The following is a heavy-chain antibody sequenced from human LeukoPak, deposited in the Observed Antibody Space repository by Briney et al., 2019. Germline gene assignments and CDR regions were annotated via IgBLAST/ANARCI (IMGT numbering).Heavy chain of an antibody. J-gene: IGHJ4*02. CDR2: IRYDGSNK. CDR1: GFTFSSYW. Sequence: GGSLRLSCAASGFTFSSYWMSWVRQAPGKGLEWVAFIRYDGSNKYYSDSVKGRFTISRDNSKNTLYLQMNSLRAEDTAVYYCAKKGEVRSSGFVYWGQGTLVTVSS. V-gene: IGHV3-30*02. CDR3: AKKGEVRSSGFVY. D-gene: IGHD6-19*01.